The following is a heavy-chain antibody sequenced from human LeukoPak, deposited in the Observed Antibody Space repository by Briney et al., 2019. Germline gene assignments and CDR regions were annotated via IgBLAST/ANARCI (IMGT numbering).Heavy chain of an antibody. J-gene: IGHJ3*02. D-gene: IGHD4-17*01. CDR2: ITSSSSYI. Sequence: GGSLRLSCAASGFTFSSYAMSWVRQAPGKGLEWVSSITSSSSYIYYADSVKGRFTISRDNAKNSLYLQMNSLTAEDTAVYYCAKDRIIYGDYGDAFDIWGQGTMVTVSS. V-gene: IGHV3-21*01. CDR1: GFTFSSYA. CDR3: AKDRIIYGDYGDAFDI.